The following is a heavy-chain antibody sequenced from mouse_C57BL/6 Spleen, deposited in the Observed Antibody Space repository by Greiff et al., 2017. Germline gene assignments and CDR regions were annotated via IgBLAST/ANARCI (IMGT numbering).Heavy chain of an antibody. Sequence: QVQLQQSGAELMKPGASVKLSCKATGYTFTGYWIEWVKQRPGHGLEWIGEIFPGSGSTNYTEKFKGKATFTADTSSNTAYMHLSSLTTKYSAIYVCARGDYDYDGSWFAYWGQGTLVTVSA. V-gene: IGHV1-9*01. CDR2: IFPGSGST. CDR3: ARGDYDYDGSWFAY. J-gene: IGHJ3*01. D-gene: IGHD2-4*01. CDR1: GYTFTGYW.